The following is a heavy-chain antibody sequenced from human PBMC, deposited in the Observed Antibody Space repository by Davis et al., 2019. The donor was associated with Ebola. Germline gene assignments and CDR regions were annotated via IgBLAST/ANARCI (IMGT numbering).Heavy chain of an antibody. CDR1: RYRFTSYY. J-gene: IGHJ3*02. CDR2: INPITGGT. V-gene: IGHV1-46*01. D-gene: IGHD3-22*01. CDR3: AREGGRYYDSSGYVFNI. Sequence: SVNVSCKASRYRFTSYYMHWVRQAPGQGLEWMGIINPITGGTSYAQNFQVRVNMTRDTSTSTVYMELSSLRSEDTAVYYCAREGGRYYDSSGYVFNIWGQGTMVKVSS.